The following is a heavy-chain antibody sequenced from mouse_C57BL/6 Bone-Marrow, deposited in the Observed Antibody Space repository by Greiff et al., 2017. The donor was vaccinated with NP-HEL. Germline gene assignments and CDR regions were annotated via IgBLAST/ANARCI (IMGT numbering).Heavy chain of an antibody. CDR3: ARNYDGYEEAMDY. V-gene: IGHV8-8*01. J-gene: IGHJ4*01. D-gene: IGHD2-3*01. Sequence: QVTLKVSGPGILQPSPTLSLTCSFSGFSLSTFGMGVGWIRPPSGKGLEWLAHIWWDDAKYYNPALKSRLTISKDTSKNQVVLKIANVDTADTATYYCARNYDGYEEAMDYWGQGTSVTVSS. CDR2: IWWDDAK. CDR1: GFSLSTFGMG.